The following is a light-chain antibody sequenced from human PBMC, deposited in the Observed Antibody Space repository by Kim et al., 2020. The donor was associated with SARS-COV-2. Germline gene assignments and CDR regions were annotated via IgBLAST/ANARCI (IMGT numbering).Light chain of an antibody. J-gene: IGLJ3*02. Sequence: GQSITISCTGTSSDVGNYNYVSWYQQHPGKAPTLMIFDVSNRPSGISFRFSGSKSGNTASLTISGLQAEDEADYYCCSYTTSRTLLFGGGTQLTVL. V-gene: IGLV2-14*04. CDR1: SSDVGNYNY. CDR2: DVS. CDR3: CSYTTSRTLL.